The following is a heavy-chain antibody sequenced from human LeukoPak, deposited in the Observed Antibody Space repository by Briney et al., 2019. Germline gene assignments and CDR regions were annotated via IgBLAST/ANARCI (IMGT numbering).Heavy chain of an antibody. V-gene: IGHV4-59*11. CDR2: MHNDGST. Sequence: SETLSLTCTVSGDSISNLCWGWIRQPPGKGLEWIGCMHNDGSTNYNPSLTSRVTISLDTSKNQFSLRLKSVTAADTAMYYCARGRRDGYNLNWYFDLWGRGTLVTVSS. CDR1: GDSISNLC. J-gene: IGHJ2*01. D-gene: IGHD5-24*01. CDR3: ARGRRDGYNLNWYFDL.